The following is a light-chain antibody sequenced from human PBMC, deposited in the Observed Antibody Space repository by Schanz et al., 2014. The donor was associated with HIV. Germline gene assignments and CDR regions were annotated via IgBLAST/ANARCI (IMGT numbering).Light chain of an antibody. V-gene: IGKV3-11*01. Sequence: EIVLTQSPGTLSLSPGERATLSCRASQSVGNSLAWYQQIPGRAPRLIIYDASYRATGIPARFSGSGSGTEFTLTISSLEPEDFAVYYCQQRSNWPTFGGGTKVEIK. CDR1: QSVGNS. CDR2: DAS. CDR3: QQRSNWPT. J-gene: IGKJ4*01.